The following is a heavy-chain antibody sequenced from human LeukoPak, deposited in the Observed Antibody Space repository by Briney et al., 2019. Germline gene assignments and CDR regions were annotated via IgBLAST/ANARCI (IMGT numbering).Heavy chain of an antibody. CDR2: IIPIFGTA. CDR1: GGTFSSYA. Sequence: ASVKASCKASGGTFSSYAISWVRQAPGQGLEWMGGIIPIFGTANYAQKFQGRVTITADESTSTAYMELSSLRSEDTAVYYCARAALPPGDIVLMVYENWFDPWGQGTLVTVSS. V-gene: IGHV1-69*13. J-gene: IGHJ5*02. CDR3: ARAALPPGDIVLMVYENWFDP. D-gene: IGHD2-8*01.